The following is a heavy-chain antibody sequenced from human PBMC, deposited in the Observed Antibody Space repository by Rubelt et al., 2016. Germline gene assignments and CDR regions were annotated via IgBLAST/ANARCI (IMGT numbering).Heavy chain of an antibody. CDR1: GFTFSSYS. Sequence: EVQLVESGGGLVQPGGSLRLSCAASGFTFSSYSMNWVRQAPGKGLEWVSYISSSSSTIYYADSVKGRFTISRDNAKNSLYLQMNSLGAEDTAVYYCARDSLAFDYWGQGTLVTVSS. V-gene: IGHV3-48*04. CDR2: ISSSSSTI. CDR3: ARDSLAFDY. J-gene: IGHJ4*02.